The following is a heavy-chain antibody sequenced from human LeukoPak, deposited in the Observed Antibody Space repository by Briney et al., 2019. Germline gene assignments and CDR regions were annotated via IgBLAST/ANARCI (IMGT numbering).Heavy chain of an antibody. CDR3: ASGNSRLPDW. CDR1: GGSFSGYY. D-gene: IGHD2/OR15-2a*01. V-gene: IGHV4-34*01. J-gene: IGHJ4*02. Sequence: SETLSLTCAVYGGSFSGYYWSWIRQPPGKGLEWIGEINHSGSTNYNPSLKSRVTISVDTSKNQFSLKLSSVTAADTAVYYCASGNSRLPDWWGQGTLVTVSS. CDR2: INHSGST.